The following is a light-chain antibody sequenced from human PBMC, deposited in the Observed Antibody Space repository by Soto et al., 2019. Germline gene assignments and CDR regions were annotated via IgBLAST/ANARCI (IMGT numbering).Light chain of an antibody. V-gene: IGKV1-5*01. Sequence: DIQMTQSPSTLSASVGDRITITCRASHSISSWLAWYQQKPGKAPKLLIYDASSLESGVLSRFSGSGSGTEFTLTISSLQPDDFATYYCQQYNSYPRTFGQGTKVDIK. CDR3: QQYNSYPRT. J-gene: IGKJ1*01. CDR2: DAS. CDR1: HSISSW.